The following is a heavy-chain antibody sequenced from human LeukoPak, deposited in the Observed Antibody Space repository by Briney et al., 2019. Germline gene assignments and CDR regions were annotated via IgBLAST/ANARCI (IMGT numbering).Heavy chain of an antibody. CDR1: GFTFRSPW. CDR3: ARDGGWHRFDY. CDR2: VNEDGSQK. Sequence: PGGSLRLSCVESGFTFRSPWMAWLRQAPEKGLEWVANVNEDGSQKYYLGSVTGRFTISRDNAKNSLSLQMNSLSAEDTAMYYCARDGGWHRFDYWGQGTLVIVSS. J-gene: IGHJ4*02. V-gene: IGHV3-7*03. D-gene: IGHD6-19*01.